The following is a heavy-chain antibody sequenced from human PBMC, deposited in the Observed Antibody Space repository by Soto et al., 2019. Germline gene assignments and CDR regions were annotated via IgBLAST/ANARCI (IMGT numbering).Heavy chain of an antibody. Sequence: PSETLSLTCAVYGGSFSVYYWSWIRHPPGKGLEWIGEINHSGSTNYNPSLKSRVTISVDTSKNQFSLKVRSVTAADTAVYYCARSQGAYYYYYGMDVWGQGTTVTVSS. CDR1: GGSFSVYY. V-gene: IGHV4-34*01. CDR3: ARSQGAYYYYYGMDV. J-gene: IGHJ6*02. CDR2: INHSGST.